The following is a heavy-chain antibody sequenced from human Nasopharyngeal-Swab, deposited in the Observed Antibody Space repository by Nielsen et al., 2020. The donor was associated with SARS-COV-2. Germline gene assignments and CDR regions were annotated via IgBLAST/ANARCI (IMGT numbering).Heavy chain of an antibody. J-gene: IGHJ5*02. CDR2: ISGSGDST. Sequence: WIRQPPGKGLEWVSDISGSGDSTFYSDSVKGRFTMSRDNSKNMLYLQMSSLRAEDTAVYYCAKRGVAAAATSWFDPWGQGTLVTVSS. V-gene: IGHV3-23*01. D-gene: IGHD2-15*01. CDR3: AKRGVAAAATSWFDP.